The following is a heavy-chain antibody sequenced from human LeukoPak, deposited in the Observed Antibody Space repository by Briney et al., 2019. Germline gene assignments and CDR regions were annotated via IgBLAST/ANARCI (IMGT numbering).Heavy chain of an antibody. V-gene: IGHV4-39*01. J-gene: IGHJ4*02. CDR2: INYSGST. Sequence: PSETLSLTRTVSGGSVSSTTYYWSWIRQPPGKGLEWIASINYSGSTYYNPSLKSRVTISVDTSENQFSLKLSSVTAADTAVYYCARYVAYGSGKYYFDYWGQGTLVTVSS. D-gene: IGHD3-10*01. CDR3: ARYVAYGSGKYYFDY. CDR1: GGSVSSTTYY.